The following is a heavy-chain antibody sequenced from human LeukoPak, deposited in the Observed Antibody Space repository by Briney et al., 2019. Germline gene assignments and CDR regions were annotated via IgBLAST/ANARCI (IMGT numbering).Heavy chain of an antibody. J-gene: IGHJ4*02. Sequence: GGSLRLSCAASGFTFSSYAMSWVRQVPGKGLEWVSAISGSGGSTYYADSVKGRFTISRDNSKNTLYLQMNSLRAEDTAVYYCADSAGDYDFWSGPDYWGQGTLVTVSS. V-gene: IGHV3-23*01. CDR1: GFTFSSYA. CDR3: ADSAGDYDFWSGPDY. D-gene: IGHD3-3*01. CDR2: ISGSGGST.